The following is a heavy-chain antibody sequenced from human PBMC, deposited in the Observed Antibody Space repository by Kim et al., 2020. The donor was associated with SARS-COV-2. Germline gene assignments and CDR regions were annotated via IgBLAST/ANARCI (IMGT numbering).Heavy chain of an antibody. CDR1: GFTFSSYS. V-gene: IGHV3-21*01. J-gene: IGHJ4*02. D-gene: IGHD3-22*01. CDR3: ARVRTSDYYDSSGYLSY. CDR2: ISSSSSYI. Sequence: GGSLRLSCAASGFTFSSYSMNWVRQAPGKGLEWVSSISSSSSYIYYADSVKGRFTISRDNAKNSLYLQMNSLRAEDTAVYYCARVRTSDYYDSSGYLSYWGQGTLVTVSS.